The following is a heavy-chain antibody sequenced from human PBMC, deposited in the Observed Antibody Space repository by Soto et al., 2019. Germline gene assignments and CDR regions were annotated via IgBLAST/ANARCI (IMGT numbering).Heavy chain of an antibody. J-gene: IGHJ4*02. CDR3: ARDMGRGYSYGYVY. D-gene: IGHD5-18*01. CDR2: ISYDGSNK. V-gene: IGHV3-30-3*01. Sequence: QVQLVESGGGVVQPGRSLRLSCAASGFTFSSYAMHWVRQAPGKGLEWVAVISYDGSNKYYADSVKGRFTISRDNSKNTLYLQMNSLRAEDTAVYYCARDMGRGYSYGYVYWGQGTLVTVSS. CDR1: GFTFSSYA.